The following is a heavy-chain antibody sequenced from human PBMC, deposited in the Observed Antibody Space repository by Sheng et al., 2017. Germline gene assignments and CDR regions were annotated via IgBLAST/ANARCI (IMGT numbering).Heavy chain of an antibody. CDR2: IIPILGIA. V-gene: IGHV1-69*04. CDR1: GGTFSSYA. J-gene: IGHJ6*03. Sequence: QVQLVQSGAEVKKPGSSVKVSCKASGGTFSSYAISWVRQAPGQGLEWMGGIIPILGIANYAQKFQGRVTITADKSTSTAYMELSSLRSEDTAVYYCASGAVDIVVVVAASYYYYMDVWGKGTTVTVSS. CDR3: ASGAVDIVVVVAASYYYYMDV. D-gene: IGHD2-15*01.